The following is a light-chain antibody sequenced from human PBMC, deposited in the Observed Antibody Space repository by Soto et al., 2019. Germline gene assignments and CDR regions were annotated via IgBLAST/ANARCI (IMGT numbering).Light chain of an antibody. V-gene: IGKV4-1*01. CDR3: QQYYSTPFT. CDR1: QSVLYSSINKNY. J-gene: IGKJ3*01. Sequence: DIVMTQSPDSLAVSLGERATINCKSSQSVLYSSINKNYLAWYQQKPGQPPKLLIYLASTRESGVPDRFSGRGSGTDFTLTISSLQAEDVAVYYCQQYYSTPFTFGPGTKVDIK. CDR2: LAS.